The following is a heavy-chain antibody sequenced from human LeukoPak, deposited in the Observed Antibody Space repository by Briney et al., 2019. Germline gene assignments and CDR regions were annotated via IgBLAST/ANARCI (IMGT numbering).Heavy chain of an antibody. CDR3: ARTTEGGYTYGYFYYYYMDV. CDR1: GFTFSNYE. CDR2: IYYSGST. Sequence: GSLRLSCATSGFTFSNYEMNWVRQAPGKGLEWIGYIYYSGSTNYNPSLKSRVTISVDTSKNQFSLKLTSVTAADTAVYYCARTTEGGYTYGYFYYYYMDVWGKGTTVTISS. V-gene: IGHV4-59*01. D-gene: IGHD5-18*01. J-gene: IGHJ6*03.